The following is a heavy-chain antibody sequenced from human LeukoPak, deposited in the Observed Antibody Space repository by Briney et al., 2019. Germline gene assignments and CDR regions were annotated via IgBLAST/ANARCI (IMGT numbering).Heavy chain of an antibody. CDR1: GFTFSSYS. D-gene: IGHD4-17*01. J-gene: IGHJ3*02. Sequence: PGGSLRLSCAASGFTFSSYSMNWVRQAPGKGLEWVSSISSSSSYIYYADSVKGRFTISRDNAKNSLYLQMNSLRAEDTAVYYCAKPSYGDPLDAFDIWGQGTMVTVSS. V-gene: IGHV3-21*01. CDR2: ISSSSSYI. CDR3: AKPSYGDPLDAFDI.